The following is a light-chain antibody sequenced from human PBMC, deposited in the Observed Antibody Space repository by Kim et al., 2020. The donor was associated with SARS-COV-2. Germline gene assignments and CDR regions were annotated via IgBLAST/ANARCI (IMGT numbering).Light chain of an antibody. CDR2: GKN. Sequence: SSELTQDPAVSVVFVHTVRVTCQGDTLRNYFASWYQQKPGQAPVLVIYGKNNRPSGIPDRFSGSSSGNTASLTITGTQAEDEAAYFCASRDSSDNHFVFG. J-gene: IGLJ1*01. CDR3: ASRDSSDNHFV. V-gene: IGLV3-19*01. CDR1: TLRNYF.